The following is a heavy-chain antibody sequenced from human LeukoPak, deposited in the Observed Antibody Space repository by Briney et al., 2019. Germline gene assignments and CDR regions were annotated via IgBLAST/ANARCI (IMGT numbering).Heavy chain of an antibody. CDR1: GFTFSSYW. V-gene: IGHV3-7*01. Sequence: GSLRLSCTASGFTFSSYWVTWVRQAPGKGLEWVANIKQDGSEKYYVDSVKGRFTVSGDNAMNSVYLQMNSLRAEDTAVYFCATPVGGIWSFDYWGQGTLVTVSS. D-gene: IGHD6-13*01. CDR3: ATPVGGIWSFDY. J-gene: IGHJ4*02. CDR2: IKQDGSEK.